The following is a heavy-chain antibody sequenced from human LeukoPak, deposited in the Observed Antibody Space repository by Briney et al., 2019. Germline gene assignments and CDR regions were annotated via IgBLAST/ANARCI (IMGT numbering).Heavy chain of an antibody. CDR2: ISAYNGNT. D-gene: IGHD6-19*01. CDR1: GYTFTMYY. J-gene: IGHJ5*02. V-gene: IGHV1-18*04. CDR3: ARDGSSGWYFSIYGYNWFDP. Sequence: GASVKVSCKASGYTFTMYYIHWVRQAPGQGLEWMGWISAYNGNTNYAQKLQGRVTMTTDTSTSTAYMELRSLRSDDTAVYYCARDGSSGWYFSIYGYNWFDPWGQGTLVTVSS.